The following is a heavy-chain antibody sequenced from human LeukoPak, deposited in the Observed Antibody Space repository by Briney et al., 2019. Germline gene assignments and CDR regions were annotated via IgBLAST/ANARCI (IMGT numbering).Heavy chain of an antibody. CDR1: GGTFSSYA. CDR3: AREYCSSTSCYQPDY. CDR2: IIPIFGTA. V-gene: IGHV1-69*13. D-gene: IGHD2-2*01. J-gene: IGHJ4*02. Sequence: SVKVSCKASGGTFSSYAISWVRQAPGQGLEWMGGIIPIFGTANYAQKFQGRVTITADESTSTAYMELSSLRSEDTAVYYCAREYCSSTSCYQPDYWGQGTLVTVSS.